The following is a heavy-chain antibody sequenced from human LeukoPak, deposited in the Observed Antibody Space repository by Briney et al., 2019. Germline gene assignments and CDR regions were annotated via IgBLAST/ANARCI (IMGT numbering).Heavy chain of an antibody. D-gene: IGHD1-14*01. Sequence: GGSLRLSCAAAGFTFSSYEMNWVRQAPGKGLEWVSYISSSGSNIYYADSVKGRFTISRDNAKNSLYLQMNSLRAEDTAVYYSARDPARGRYWAQGTLVTVSS. V-gene: IGHV3-48*03. CDR3: ARDPARGRY. CDR2: ISSSGSNI. CDR1: GFTFSSYE. J-gene: IGHJ4*02.